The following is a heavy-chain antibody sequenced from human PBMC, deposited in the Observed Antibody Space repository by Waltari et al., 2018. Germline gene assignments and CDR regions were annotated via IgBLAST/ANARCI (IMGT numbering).Heavy chain of an antibody. CDR2: ISTSGTVM. CDR3: ARGRDCSGGSCYLDH. CDR1: GFIFSNYE. D-gene: IGHD2-15*01. V-gene: IGHV3-48*03. Sequence: EVQVVEPGGGMVQPGGSLRLPCVTSGFIFSNYEMNWVRQAPGKGLEWVSYISTSGTVMYYAESVEGRFTISRDNPKNSLYLQMNSLRAEDTAVYFCARGRDCSGGSCYLDHWGQGTLVTVSS. J-gene: IGHJ4*02.